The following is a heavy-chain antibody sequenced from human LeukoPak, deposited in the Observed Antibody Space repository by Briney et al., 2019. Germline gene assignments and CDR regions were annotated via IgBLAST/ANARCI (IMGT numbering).Heavy chain of an antibody. CDR1: GGSLSGYY. CDR2: TNHSGST. V-gene: IGHV4-34*01. CDR3: ASAYDSSGYYYFDY. Sequence: SETLSLTCAVYGGSLSGYYWSWIRQPPGKGLEWIGETNHSGSTNYNPSLKSRVTISVDTSKNQFSLKLSSVTAADTAVYYCASAYDSSGYYYFDYWGQGTLVTVSS. J-gene: IGHJ4*02. D-gene: IGHD3-22*01.